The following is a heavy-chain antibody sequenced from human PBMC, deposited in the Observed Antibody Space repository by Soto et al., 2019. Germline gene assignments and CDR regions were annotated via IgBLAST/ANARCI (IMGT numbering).Heavy chain of an antibody. CDR3: ARDEYCSSTSCYTFYDILTGYYYYGMDV. Sequence: ASVKVSCKASGGTFSSYAISWVRQAPGQGLEWMGGIIPTFGTANYAQKFQGRVTITADESTSTAYMELSSLRSEDTAVYYCARDEYCSSTSCYTFYDILTGYYYYGMDVWGQGTTVTVSS. D-gene: IGHD2-2*02. V-gene: IGHV1-69*13. CDR1: GGTFSSYA. J-gene: IGHJ6*02. CDR2: IIPTFGTA.